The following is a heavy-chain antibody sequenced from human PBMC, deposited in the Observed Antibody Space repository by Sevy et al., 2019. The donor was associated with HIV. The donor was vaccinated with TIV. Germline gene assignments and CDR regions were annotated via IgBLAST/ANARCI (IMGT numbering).Heavy chain of an antibody. CDR3: ARDAGIYGPPWWFDP. D-gene: IGHD3-10*01. V-gene: IGHV1-2*02. CDR2: INPNNGDT. CDR1: GYTFRHYW. J-gene: IGHJ5*02. Sequence: ASVKVSCQASGYTFRHYWIHWMLQAPGQGPEWMGWINPNNGDTLYAQTFQGRVTMTRDISISAAYMELNWLSSDDTAVYYCARDAGIYGPPWWFDPWGQGTLVTVSS.